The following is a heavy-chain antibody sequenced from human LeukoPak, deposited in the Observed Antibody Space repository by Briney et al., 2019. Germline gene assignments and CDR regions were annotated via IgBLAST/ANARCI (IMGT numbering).Heavy chain of an antibody. CDR2: ITGSGDTT. CDR1: GYIFRDYA. D-gene: IGHD3-9*01. J-gene: IGHJ4*02. V-gene: IGHV3-23*01. CDR3: VKWGDYDILTGYYVPDF. Sequence: GASLRLSCAASGYIFRDYAMSRVRQAPGKGLEWVSAITGSGDTTFYADSVKGRFTISRDNSKNALYVEMNTLRAEDTAVYYCVKWGDYDILTGYYVPDFWGQGTLVTVSS.